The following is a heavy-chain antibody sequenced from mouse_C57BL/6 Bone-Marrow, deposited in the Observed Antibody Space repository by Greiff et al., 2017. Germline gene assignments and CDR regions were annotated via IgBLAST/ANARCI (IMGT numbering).Heavy chain of an antibody. CDR2: IHPNRGST. Sequence: VQLQQPGAELVKPGASVKLSCKASGYTFTSYWMHWVKQRPGQGLEWIGMIHPNRGSTNYNEKFKSKATLTVDKSSSTAYMQLSSLTSEDSAVYYCAREGDGYSYAMDYWGQGTSVTVSS. CDR1: GYTFTSYW. V-gene: IGHV1-64*01. J-gene: IGHJ4*01. D-gene: IGHD2-3*01. CDR3: AREGDGYSYAMDY.